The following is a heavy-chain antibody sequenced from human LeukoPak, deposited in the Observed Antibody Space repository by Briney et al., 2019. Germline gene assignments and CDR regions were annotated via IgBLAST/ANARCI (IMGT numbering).Heavy chain of an antibody. D-gene: IGHD6-13*01. CDR1: GGSISSRGYY. J-gene: IGHJ4*02. CDR3: ARHGSGSSSSWYDY. Sequence: PSGTLSLTCTVPGGSISSRGYYWGWIRQPPGKGLEWIGSIYYSGITHNNPSLKSRVTISVDTSKNQFSLKLSSVSAADTAVYYCARHGSGSSSSWYDYWGQGTLVTVSS. V-gene: IGHV4-39*01. CDR2: IYYSGIT.